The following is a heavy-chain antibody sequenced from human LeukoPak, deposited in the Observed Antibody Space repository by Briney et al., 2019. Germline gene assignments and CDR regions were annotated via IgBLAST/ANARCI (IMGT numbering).Heavy chain of an antibody. V-gene: IGHV1-18*01. CDR3: ARLSGDPQFFGVVTFFDY. D-gene: IGHD3-3*01. J-gene: IGHJ4*02. CDR1: GGTFSSYA. Sequence: ASVKVSCKASGGTFSSYAISWVRQAPGQGLEWMGWISAYNGNTNYAQKLQGRVTITTDTSTSTAYMELRSLRSDDTAVYYCARLSGDPQFFGVVTFFDYWGQGTLVTVSS. CDR2: ISAYNGNT.